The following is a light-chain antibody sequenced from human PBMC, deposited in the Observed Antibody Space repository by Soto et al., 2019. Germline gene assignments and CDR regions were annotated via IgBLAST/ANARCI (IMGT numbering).Light chain of an antibody. CDR2: GAS. CDR3: QQRSNWPSIT. CDR1: ESISNN. V-gene: IGKV3-11*01. J-gene: IGKJ5*01. Sequence: EIVMTQSPATLSVSPGERATLSCRAGESISNNLAWYQQKPGQAPRLLIYGASTRATGIPARFSGSGSGTDFTLTISSLEPEDFAVYFCQQRSNWPSITFGQGTRLEIK.